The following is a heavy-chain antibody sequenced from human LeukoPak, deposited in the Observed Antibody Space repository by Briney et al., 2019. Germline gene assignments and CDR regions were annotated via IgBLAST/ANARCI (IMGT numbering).Heavy chain of an antibody. V-gene: IGHV3-23*01. Sequence: PGRSLRLSCAASGFTFSSYAMSWVRQAPGKGLEWVSAISGSGGSTYYADSVKGRFTISRDNSKNTLYLQMNSLRAEDTAVYYCAKDGDYYDSSGYYYVYFEFDYWGQGTLVTVSS. CDR1: GFTFSSYA. J-gene: IGHJ4*02. CDR2: ISGSGGST. CDR3: AKDGDYYDSSGYYYVYFEFDY. D-gene: IGHD3-22*01.